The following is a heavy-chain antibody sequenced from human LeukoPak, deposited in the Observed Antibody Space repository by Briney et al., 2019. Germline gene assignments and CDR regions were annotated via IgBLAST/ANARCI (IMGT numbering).Heavy chain of an antibody. CDR1: GFTFSSYA. J-gene: IGHJ4*02. V-gene: IGHV3-23*01. CDR2: ISGSGGST. D-gene: IGHD3-22*01. Sequence: GGSLRLSCAASGFTFSSYAMSWVRQAPGKGLEWVSAISGSGGSTYYADSVKGRFTISRDNSKNTLYLQMNSLRAEDTAVYYCAKDREYYYDSSGQSDYWGQGTLVTVFS. CDR3: AKDREYYYDSSGQSDY.